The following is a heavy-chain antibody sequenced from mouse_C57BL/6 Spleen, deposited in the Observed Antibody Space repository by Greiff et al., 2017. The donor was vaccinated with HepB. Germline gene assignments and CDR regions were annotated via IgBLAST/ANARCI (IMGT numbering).Heavy chain of an antibody. CDR3: ARHEVTTGAWFAY. CDR2: ISSGGSYT. CDR1: GFTFSSYG. D-gene: IGHD2-2*01. V-gene: IGHV5-6*01. J-gene: IGHJ3*01. Sequence: EVKLMESGGDLVKPGGSLKLSCAASGFTFSSYGMSWVRQTPDKRLEWVATISSGGSYTYYPDSVKGRFTISRDNAKNTLYLQMSSLKSEDTAMYYCARHEVTTGAWFAYWGQGTLVTVSA.